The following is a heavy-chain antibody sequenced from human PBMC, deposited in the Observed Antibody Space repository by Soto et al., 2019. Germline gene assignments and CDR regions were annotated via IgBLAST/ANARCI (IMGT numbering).Heavy chain of an antibody. CDR3: ARAESLGHPVVSDY. D-gene: IGHD2-21*01. Sequence: SETLSLTCTVSGGSISSGDYYWNWIRQHPGKGLEWIGYIYHRGSTKYNPSLENQVTISVDTSKNQISLKLSSLSAADTAVYYCARAESLGHPVVSDYWGQGTLVTVSS. CDR1: GGSISSGDYY. CDR2: IYHRGST. V-gene: IGHV4-31*01. J-gene: IGHJ4*02.